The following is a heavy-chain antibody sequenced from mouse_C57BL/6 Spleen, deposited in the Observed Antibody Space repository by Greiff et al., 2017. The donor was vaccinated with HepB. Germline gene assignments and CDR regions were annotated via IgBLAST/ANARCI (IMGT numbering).Heavy chain of an antibody. Sequence: VQLKESGPELVKPGASVKMSCKASGYTFTDYNMHWVKQSHGKSLEWIGYINPNNGGTSYNQKFKGKATLTVNKSSSTAYKELRSLTSEDSAVYYCARYGILLRYYYAMDCWGQGTSVTVSS. CDR3: ARYGILLRYYYAMDC. V-gene: IGHV1-22*01. CDR2: INPNNGGT. D-gene: IGHD1-1*01. J-gene: IGHJ4*01. CDR1: GYTFTDYN.